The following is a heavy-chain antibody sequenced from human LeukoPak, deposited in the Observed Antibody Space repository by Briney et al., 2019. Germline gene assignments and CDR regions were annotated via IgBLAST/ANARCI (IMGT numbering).Heavy chain of an antibody. CDR3: ARDIGADYDFWSGYFDDDY. V-gene: IGHV3-30*01. D-gene: IGHD3-3*01. J-gene: IGHJ4*02. CDR1: GFTFSSYA. Sequence: GGSLRLSCAASGFTFSSYAMHWVRQAPGKGREWVADISYDGSNKYSADSVKGRFTISRDNSKNTLHLQMNSLRAEDTAVYYCARDIGADYDFWSGYFDDDYWGQGTLVTVSS. CDR2: ISYDGSNK.